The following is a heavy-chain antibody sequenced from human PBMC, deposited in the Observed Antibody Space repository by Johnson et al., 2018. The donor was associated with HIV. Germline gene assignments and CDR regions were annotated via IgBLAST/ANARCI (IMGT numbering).Heavy chain of an antibody. CDR1: GFTFDDYA. CDR3: AKDLNPDNWNPDAFDI. CDR2: ISYDGSNK. Sequence: QVQLVESGGGLVQPGRSLRLSCAASGFTFDDYAMHWVRQVPGKGLEWVGFISYDGSNKYFTDSVKGRFTISRDNSKNTLYLQMNSLRAEDTAVYYCAKDLNPDNWNPDAFDIWGQGTMVTVSS. D-gene: IGHD1-20*01. V-gene: IGHV3-30-3*01. J-gene: IGHJ3*02.